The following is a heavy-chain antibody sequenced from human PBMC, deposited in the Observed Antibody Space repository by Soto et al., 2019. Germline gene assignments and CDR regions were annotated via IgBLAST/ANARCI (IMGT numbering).Heavy chain of an antibody. CDR2: IDPSDSYT. Sequence: HGESLKISCKGSGYSFTSYWISWVRQMPGKGLEWMGRIDPSDSYTNYSPSFQGHVTISADKSISTAYLQWSSLKASDTAMYYCARQYDCGGDCYFDWFDPWGQGTLVTVSS. CDR3: ARQYDCGGDCYFDWFDP. D-gene: IGHD2-21*02. CDR1: GYSFTSYW. V-gene: IGHV5-10-1*01. J-gene: IGHJ5*02.